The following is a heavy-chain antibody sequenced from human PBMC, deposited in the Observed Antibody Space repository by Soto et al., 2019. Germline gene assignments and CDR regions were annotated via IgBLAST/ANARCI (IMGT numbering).Heavy chain of an antibody. D-gene: IGHD6-13*01. CDR3: AAGIAAAGLFY. J-gene: IGHJ4*02. CDR2: ISYDGSNK. Sequence: GGSLRLSCAASGFTFSSYGMHWVRQAPGKGLEWVAVISYDGSNKYYADSVKGRFTISRDNSKNTLYLQMNSLRAEDTAVYYCAAGIAAAGLFYWGQGTLVTVSS. CDR1: GFTFSSYG. V-gene: IGHV3-30*03.